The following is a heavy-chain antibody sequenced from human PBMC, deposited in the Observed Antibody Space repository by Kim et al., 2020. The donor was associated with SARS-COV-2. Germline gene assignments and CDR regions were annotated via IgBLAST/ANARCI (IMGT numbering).Heavy chain of an antibody. CDR3: ARGRGTVYYYYGMDV. V-gene: IGHV4-34*01. CDR1: GGSFSGYY. D-gene: IGHD1-1*01. Sequence: SETLSLTCAVYGGSFSGYYWSWIRQPPGKGLEWIGEINHSGSTNYNPSLKSRVTISVDTSKNQFSLKLSSVTAADTAVYYCARGRGTVYYYYGMDVWGQG. J-gene: IGHJ6*02. CDR2: INHSGST.